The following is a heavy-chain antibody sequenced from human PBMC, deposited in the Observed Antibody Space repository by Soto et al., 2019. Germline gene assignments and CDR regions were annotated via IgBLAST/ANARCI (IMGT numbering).Heavy chain of an antibody. CDR1: GFTFSSYG. CDR2: ISYDGSNK. V-gene: IGHV3-30*18. J-gene: IGHJ3*02. CDR3: AKDRALLRFGVLLLDDAFDS. Sequence: QVQLVESGGGVVQPGRSLRLSCAASGFTFSSYGMHWVRQAPGKGLEWVAVISYDGSNKYYADSVKGRFTISRDNSKNTRYLQMNSLRAEDTAVYYCAKDRALLRFGVLLLDDAFDSWGQGTRVTVSS. D-gene: IGHD3-3*01.